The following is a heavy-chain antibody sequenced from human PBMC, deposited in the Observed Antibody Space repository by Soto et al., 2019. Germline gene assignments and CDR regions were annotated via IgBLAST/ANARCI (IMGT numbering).Heavy chain of an antibody. CDR1: GGIFSSNA. CDR2: ILPIFGTT. J-gene: IGHJ4*02. D-gene: IGHD5-18*01. Sequence: QVQLVQSGAEVKKPGSSVKVSCQASGGIFSSNAISWVRQAPGQGLEWMGGILPIFGTTNYAQNFQGRATITADESTSTAYMELSSLKSEDTALYYCATGGRGYSSDPRFYFDYWGQGTLVTDSS. V-gene: IGHV1-69*01. CDR3: ATGGRGYSSDPRFYFDY.